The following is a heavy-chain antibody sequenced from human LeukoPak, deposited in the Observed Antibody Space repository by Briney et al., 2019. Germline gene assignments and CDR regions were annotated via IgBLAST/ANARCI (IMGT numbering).Heavy chain of an antibody. CDR2: ISGSGGST. CDR3: EGVTKNYYYYYMDV. V-gene: IGHV3-23*01. D-gene: IGHD4-11*01. CDR1: GFTFSSYA. J-gene: IGHJ6*03. Sequence: PGGSLRLSCAASGFTFSSYAMSWVRQAPGKGLEWVSAISGSGGSTYYADSVKGRFTISRDNSKNTLYLQMNSLRAEDTAVYYCEGVTKNYYYYYMDVWGKGTTVTVSS.